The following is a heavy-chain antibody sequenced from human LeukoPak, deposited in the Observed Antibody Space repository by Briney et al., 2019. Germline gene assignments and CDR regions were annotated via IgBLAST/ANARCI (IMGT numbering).Heavy chain of an antibody. CDR1: GFTFSSYG. CDR3: AKEVAKGGAFDI. Sequence: GRSLRLSCAASGFTFSSYGMHWVRLAPGKGLEWVAVIWYDGSNKYYADSVKGRFTISRDNSKNTLYLQMNSLRAEDTAVYYCAKEVAKGGAFDIWGQGTMVTVSS. J-gene: IGHJ3*02. CDR2: IWYDGSNK. V-gene: IGHV3-33*06. D-gene: IGHD5-12*01.